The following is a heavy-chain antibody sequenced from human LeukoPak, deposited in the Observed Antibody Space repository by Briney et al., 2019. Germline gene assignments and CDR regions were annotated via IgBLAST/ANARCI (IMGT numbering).Heavy chain of an antibody. D-gene: IGHD2-2*01. Sequence: AALTVSCKASGYTFTGYYMHWVRQAPGQGLKWMGWINPNSGGTNYAQKFQGRVTMTRDTSISTAYMELSRLRYDDTAVYSCARMTSYCSSTNCFYDYWGQGALVTVSS. J-gene: IGHJ4*02. CDR1: GYTFTGYY. V-gene: IGHV1-2*02. CDR2: INPNSGGT. CDR3: ARMTSYCSSTNCFYDY.